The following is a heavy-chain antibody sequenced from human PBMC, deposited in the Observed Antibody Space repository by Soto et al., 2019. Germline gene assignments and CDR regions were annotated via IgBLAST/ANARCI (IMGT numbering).Heavy chain of an antibody. CDR1: GYTFTSYG. V-gene: IGHV1-18*01. CDR2: ISAYNGNT. J-gene: IGHJ4*02. CDR3: AREATIFGVVPYFDY. D-gene: IGHD3-3*01. Sequence: ASVKVSFKASGYTFTSYGISWVRQDPGQGLEWMGWISAYNGNTNYAQKLQGRVTMTTDTSTSTAYMELRSLRSDDTAVYYCAREATIFGVVPYFDYWGQGTLVTVSS.